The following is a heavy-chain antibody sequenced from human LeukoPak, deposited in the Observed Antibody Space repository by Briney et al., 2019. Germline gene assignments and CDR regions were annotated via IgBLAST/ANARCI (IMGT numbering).Heavy chain of an antibody. CDR3: ARVRADSSGHDIDY. CDR1: GFTFSAYV. J-gene: IGHJ4*02. V-gene: IGHV3-33*01. D-gene: IGHD3-22*01. Sequence: LTGTSLRLSCAASGFTFSAYVTHWVRQAPGKGLEWVAILWYDGSDEYYADSVKGRFTMSRDNSKNTLHLQMNSLRAEDTAVYYCARVRADSSGHDIDYWGQGTLVTVSS. CDR2: LWYDGSDE.